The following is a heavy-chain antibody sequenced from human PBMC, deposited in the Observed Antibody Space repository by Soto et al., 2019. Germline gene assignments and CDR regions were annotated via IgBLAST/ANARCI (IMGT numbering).Heavy chain of an antibody. CDR1: GYSFTSHY. V-gene: IGHV1-46*03. Sequence: ASVKVSCKAIGYSFTSHYMHWVRQAPGQGLEWMGTIYPGGVNIGYAQKFKGRVTMTKDTSTSTVYMELNSLTSEDTAVYYCARDQRWHDLVWWFDSWGKGTLVTVSS. J-gene: IGHJ5*01. D-gene: IGHD1-1*01. CDR3: ARDQRWHDLVWWFDS. CDR2: IYPGGVNI.